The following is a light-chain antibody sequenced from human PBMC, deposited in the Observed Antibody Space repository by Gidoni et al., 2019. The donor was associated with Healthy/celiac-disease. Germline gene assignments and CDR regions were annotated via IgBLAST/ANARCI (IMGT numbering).Light chain of an antibody. Sequence: DIQMTQSPSSLSASVGDRVTSTCRASQSISSYLNWYQQKPGKAPKLLIYAASSLQSGVPSRFRGSGSGTDFTLTISILQPEDFASYYCQQSYSTPHTFGGGTKVEIK. V-gene: IGKV1-39*01. CDR1: QSISSY. J-gene: IGKJ4*01. CDR2: AAS. CDR3: QQSYSTPHT.